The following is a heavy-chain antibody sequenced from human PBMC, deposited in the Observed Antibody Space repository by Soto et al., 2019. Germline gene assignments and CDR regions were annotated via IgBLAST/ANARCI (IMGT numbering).Heavy chain of an antibody. CDR2: IYYSGST. CDR1: GGSISSGGYY. D-gene: IGHD2-2*01. Sequence: QVQLQESGPGLVKPSQTLSLTCTVSGGSISSGGYYWSWIRQHPGKGLEWIGYIYYSGSTYYNPFLQGGVPISGDTSKNRFSPEGSFVTAAGRAVYYCGRRGGGGYCSSTSCYPNWYFDLWGRGTLVTVSS. J-gene: IGHJ2*01. CDR3: GRRGGGGYCSSTSCYPNWYFDL. V-gene: IGHV4-31*03.